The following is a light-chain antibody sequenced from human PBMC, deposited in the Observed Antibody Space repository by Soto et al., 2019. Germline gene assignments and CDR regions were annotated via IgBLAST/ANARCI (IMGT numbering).Light chain of an antibody. Sequence: EIVLTHSPGTLSLSPGERATLSCRASQSIISSYLAWYQQKPGQAPRLLIYGASSRATGIPDRFSGSGSGTDFTLTISRLEPEDFAIYYCQQFNTSPLGTFGQGTRLEIK. CDR1: QSIISSY. V-gene: IGKV3-20*01. CDR2: GAS. CDR3: QQFNTSPLGT. J-gene: IGKJ5*01.